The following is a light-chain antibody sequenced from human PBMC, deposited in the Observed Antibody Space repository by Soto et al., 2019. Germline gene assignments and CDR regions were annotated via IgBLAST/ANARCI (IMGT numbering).Light chain of an antibody. J-gene: IGKJ1*01. Sequence: EIVLTQSPGTLSLSPGERATLSCRASQSVSSSYLAWYQQKPGQAPRLLIYGASSRATGIPDRFSGSGSGTNFPLTISRLEPEDFAVNYCQQYGSSGTWTFGQGTKVEIK. CDR2: GAS. CDR1: QSVSSSY. CDR3: QQYGSSGTWT. V-gene: IGKV3-20*01.